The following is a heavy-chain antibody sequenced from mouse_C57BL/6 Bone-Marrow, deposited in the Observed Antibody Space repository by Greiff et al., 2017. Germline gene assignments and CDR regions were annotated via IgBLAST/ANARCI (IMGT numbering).Heavy chain of an antibody. CDR1: GFSLTSYA. CDR3: ARRNYDGSREGDFDV. CDR2: IWTGGGT. D-gene: IGHD1-1*01. J-gene: IGHJ1*03. Sequence: QVQLQQSGPGLVAPSQSLSITCTVSGFSLTSYAISWVRQPPGKGLEWLGVIWTGGGTNYNSALKSRLSISKDNSKSQVFIKMNSLRTDDTARYYCARRNYDGSREGDFDVWGTGTTVTVSS. V-gene: IGHV2-9-1*01.